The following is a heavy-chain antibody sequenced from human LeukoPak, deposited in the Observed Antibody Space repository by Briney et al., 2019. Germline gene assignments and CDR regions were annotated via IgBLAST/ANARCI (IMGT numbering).Heavy chain of an antibody. D-gene: IGHD3-22*01. V-gene: IGHV4-59*12. CDR1: GGSISSYY. CDR3: ARLRMYYYDSSGYRPFDY. J-gene: IGHJ4*02. CDR2: IYYSGST. Sequence: PSETLSLTCTVSGGSISSYYWSWIRQPPGKGLEWIGYIYYSGSTNYNPSLKSRVTISVDTSKNQFSLKLSSVTAADTAVYYCARLRMYYYDSSGYRPFDYWGQGTLVTVSS.